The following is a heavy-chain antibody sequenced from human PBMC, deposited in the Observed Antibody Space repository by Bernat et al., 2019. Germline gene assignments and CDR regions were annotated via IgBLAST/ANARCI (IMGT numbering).Heavy chain of an antibody. Sequence: QVQLVQSGAEVKKPGASVKVSCKVSGYTLTELSMHWVRQAPGKGLEWMGGFDPEDGETIYAQKFQDRVTRTNVTTTNTAYMEQSSLRTEETAVYYWATGERGGDTARVRADYFDYWGQGTLVTVSS. CDR1: GYTLTELS. V-gene: IGHV1-24*01. CDR3: ATGERGGDTARVRADYFDY. CDR2: FDPEDGET. J-gene: IGHJ4*02. D-gene: IGHD5-18*01.